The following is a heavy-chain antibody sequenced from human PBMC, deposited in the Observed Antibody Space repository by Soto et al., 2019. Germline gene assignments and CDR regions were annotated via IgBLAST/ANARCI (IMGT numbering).Heavy chain of an antibody. CDR3: AKDHPPRHVLGFDP. Sequence: ASVKVSCKASGYTFTGYYMHWVRQAPGQGLEGMGWFNPNSGVTNYAQKFQGRVTMTRDTSISTAYMELSRLRSDDTAVYYCAKDHPPRHVLGFDPWGQGTLVTVSS. J-gene: IGHJ5*02. CDR1: GYTFTGYY. V-gene: IGHV1-2*02. CDR2: FNPNSGVT.